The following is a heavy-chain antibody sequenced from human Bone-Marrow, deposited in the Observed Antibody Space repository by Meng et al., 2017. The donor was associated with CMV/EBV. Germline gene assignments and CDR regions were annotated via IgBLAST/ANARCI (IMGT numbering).Heavy chain of an antibody. CDR3: ASWEAVPAAMAVY. Sequence: GESLKISCAASGFTFSDYWMSWVRQAPGKGLEWVANIKGDGSQMHYVDSVRGRFTISRDNAKNSLYLQMNSLRAEDTAVYYCASWEAVPAAMAVYWGQGARVNLFS. CDR2: IKGDGSQM. CDR1: GFTFSDYW. J-gene: IGHJ4*02. D-gene: IGHD2-2*01. V-gene: IGHV3-7*01.